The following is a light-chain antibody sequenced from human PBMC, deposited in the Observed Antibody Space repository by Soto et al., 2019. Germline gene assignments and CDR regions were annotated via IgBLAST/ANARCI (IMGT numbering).Light chain of an antibody. V-gene: IGLV2-8*01. CDR2: EVS. Sequence: QSALTQPPSASGSPGQSVTISCTGTSSDVGGYNYVSWYQQHPGKAPKLMIYEVSKRPSGVHDRFSGSKSGNTASLTVSGLQAEDEADYYCSSYAGSNNYVFGPGPQLTVL. CDR3: SSYAGSNNYV. J-gene: IGLJ1*01. CDR1: SSDVGGYNY.